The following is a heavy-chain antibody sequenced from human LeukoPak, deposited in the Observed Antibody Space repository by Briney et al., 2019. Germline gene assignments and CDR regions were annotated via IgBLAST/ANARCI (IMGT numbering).Heavy chain of an antibody. CDR2: VYTSGST. V-gene: IGHV4-61*02. Sequence: SQTLSLTCTASGCSISSDSYYWSWIRQPAGKEREGIVRVYTSGSTNYNPALRRRVTISVDTSKNQFSLKLSSVAAADTAVYYCAREDQLLYRRFDYWGQGTLVTVSS. J-gene: IGHJ4*02. CDR3: AREDQLLYRRFDY. CDR1: GCSISSDSYY. D-gene: IGHD2-2*02.